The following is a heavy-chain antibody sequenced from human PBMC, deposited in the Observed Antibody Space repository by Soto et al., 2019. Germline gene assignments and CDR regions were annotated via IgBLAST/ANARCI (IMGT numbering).Heavy chain of an antibody. CDR3: ARMDFWTGYYSSAFDI. V-gene: IGHV1-18*01. J-gene: IGHJ3*02. Sequence: QVPLVQSGAEVKKPGASVKVSCKASGYTFTSYGISWVRQAPGQGLEWMGWISAYNGNTNYAQKLQGRVTMTTDTTTSTAYIELRSLRSDDTAVYYCARMDFWTGYYSSAFDIWGQGTMVTVSS. D-gene: IGHD3-3*01. CDR1: GYTFTSYG. CDR2: ISAYNGNT.